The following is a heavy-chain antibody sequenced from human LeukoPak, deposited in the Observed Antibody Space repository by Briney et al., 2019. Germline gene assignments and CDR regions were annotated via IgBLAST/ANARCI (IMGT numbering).Heavy chain of an antibody. CDR1: GGTFSSYA. J-gene: IGHJ5*02. V-gene: IGHV1-69*04. Sequence: GASVKVSCKASGGTFSSYAISWVRQAPGQGLEWMGRIIPIFGIANYAQKFQGRVTITADKSTSTAYMELSSLRSEDPAVYYCARDPNNWNPNWFDPWGQGTLVTVSS. CDR2: IIPIFGIA. CDR3: ARDPNNWNPNWFDP. D-gene: IGHD1-20*01.